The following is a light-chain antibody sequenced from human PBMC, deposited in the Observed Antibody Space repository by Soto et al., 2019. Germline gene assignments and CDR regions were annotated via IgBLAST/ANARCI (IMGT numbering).Light chain of an antibody. J-gene: IGKJ1*01. CDR3: QQYNIWPPWT. CDR2: DAS. CDR1: QSVSNN. Sequence: ILMTQSPATLSVSPGERATLSCRASQSVSNNLAWYQQKPGQAPRPLIYDASTRATGIPARFSGSGSGTEFTLTISGLKSEDFAVYYCQQYNIWPPWTFGQGTKVEVK. V-gene: IGKV3-15*01.